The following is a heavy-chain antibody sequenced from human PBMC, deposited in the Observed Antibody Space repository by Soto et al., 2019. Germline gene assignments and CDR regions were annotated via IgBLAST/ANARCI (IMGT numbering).Heavy chain of an antibody. V-gene: IGHV3-30-3*01. Sequence: GGSLRLSCAASGFTFSSYAMHWVRQAPGKGLEWVAVISYDGSNKYYADSVKGRFTISRDNSKNTLYLQMNSLRAEDTAVYYCAKTGYVGYGDYPRDFDYWGQGTLVTVSS. CDR2: ISYDGSNK. J-gene: IGHJ4*02. CDR3: AKTGYVGYGDYPRDFDY. CDR1: GFTFSSYA. D-gene: IGHD4-17*01.